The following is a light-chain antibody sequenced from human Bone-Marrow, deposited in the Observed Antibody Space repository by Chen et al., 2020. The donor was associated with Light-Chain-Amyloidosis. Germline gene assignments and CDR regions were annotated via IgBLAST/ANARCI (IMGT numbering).Light chain of an antibody. V-gene: IGLV3-21*02. CDR3: QVWDRSSDRPV. J-gene: IGLJ3*02. CDR1: NIGSTS. Sequence: SYVLTQLSSVSVAPGQPPTIACGGNNIGSTSVHWYQQTPGQAPLLVVYDDSDRPSGIPERLSGSNSGNTATLTISRVEAGDEADYYCQVWDRSSDRPVFGGGTKLTVL. CDR2: DDS.